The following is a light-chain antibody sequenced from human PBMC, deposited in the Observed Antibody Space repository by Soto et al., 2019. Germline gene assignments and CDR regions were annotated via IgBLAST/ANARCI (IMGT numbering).Light chain of an antibody. CDR1: SSDVGSYNL. Sequence: LTQPASVSGSPGQSITISCTGTSSDVGSYNLVSWYQQHPGKAPKLMIYEGSKRPSGVSNRFSGSKSGNTASLTISGLQAEDEADYYCCSYAGSSTCDVVFGGGTKLTVL. J-gene: IGLJ2*01. V-gene: IGLV2-23*01. CDR2: EGS. CDR3: CSYAGSSTCDVV.